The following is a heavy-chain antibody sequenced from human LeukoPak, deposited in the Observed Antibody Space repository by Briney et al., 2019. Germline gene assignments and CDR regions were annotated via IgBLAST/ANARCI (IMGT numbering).Heavy chain of an antibody. CDR2: ISGSGGST. Sequence: PGGSLRLSCAASGFTFSNYAMSWVRQAPGKGLEWVSTISGSGGSTYYADSVKGRFTISRDNSKNTLYLQMNSLRAEDTAVYYCARDKPPPYYYDSSGIFDYWGQGTLVTVSS. CDR1: GFTFSNYA. CDR3: ARDKPPPYYYDSSGIFDY. J-gene: IGHJ4*02. D-gene: IGHD3-22*01. V-gene: IGHV3-23*01.